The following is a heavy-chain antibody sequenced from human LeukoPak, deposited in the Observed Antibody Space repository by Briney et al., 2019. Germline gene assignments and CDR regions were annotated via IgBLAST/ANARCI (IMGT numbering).Heavy chain of an antibody. D-gene: IGHD4-17*01. CDR3: AKDTTDGAFDI. Sequence: GGSLRLSCAASGFTFSSYNMNWVRQAPGKGLEWVSSITSGSSYRFYADSVKGRFTISRDNSKNTLYLQMNSLRAEDTAVYYCAKDTTDGAFDIWGQGTMVTVSS. CDR1: GFTFSSYN. CDR2: ITSGSSYR. V-gene: IGHV3-21*04. J-gene: IGHJ3*02.